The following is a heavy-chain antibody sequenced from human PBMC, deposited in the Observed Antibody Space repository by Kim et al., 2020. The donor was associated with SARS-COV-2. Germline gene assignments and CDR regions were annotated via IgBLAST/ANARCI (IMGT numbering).Heavy chain of an antibody. J-gene: IGHJ4*02. Sequence: PSLKSRVTISVDTSKSQCSLKLSSVTAAETAVYYCAMEDIVVVPAAYFDYWGQGTLVTVSS. D-gene: IGHD2-2*01. V-gene: IGHV4-39*01. CDR3: AMEDIVVVPAAYFDY.